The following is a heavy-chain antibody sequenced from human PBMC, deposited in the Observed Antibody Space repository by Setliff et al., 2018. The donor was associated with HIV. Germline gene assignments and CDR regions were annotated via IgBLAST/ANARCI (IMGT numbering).Heavy chain of an antibody. D-gene: IGHD3-22*01. CDR2: IYHTGST. CDR1: GGSINSTSYY. V-gene: IGHV4-39*01. J-gene: IGHJ5*02. CDR3: ASLKGHDFDTSGYYNNWFDP. Sequence: SETLSLTCTVSGGSINSTSYYWGWIRQPPGNGLEWIGRIYHTGSTYYKPSLKSRVTISVDTSKNQFSLRLSSVAAGDTAVYYCASLKGHDFDTSGYYNNWFDPWGQGTLVTVSS.